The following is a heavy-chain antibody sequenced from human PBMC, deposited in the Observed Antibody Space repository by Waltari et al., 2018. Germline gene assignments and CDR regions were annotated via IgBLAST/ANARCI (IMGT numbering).Heavy chain of an antibody. CDR1: GGSFSFDA. D-gene: IGHD3-10*01. CDR2: FIPMFGTT. Sequence: QVQLVQSGAEVKKSGSSVTVSCKASGGSFSFDAIAWVGQAPGKGCDWMGGFIPMFGTTKYAQRFQGRVTITADESTSTAFMELNSLTSEDTAVYYCARGTVYYYDSGSRYYMDVWGNGTTVTVSS. CDR3: ARGTVYYYDSGSRYYMDV. J-gene: IGHJ6*03. V-gene: IGHV1-69*12.